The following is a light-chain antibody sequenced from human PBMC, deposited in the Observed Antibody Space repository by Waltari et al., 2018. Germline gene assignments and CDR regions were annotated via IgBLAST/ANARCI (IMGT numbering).Light chain of an antibody. CDR3: QVWDGSTDVV. CDR2: DDS. V-gene: IGLV3-21*02. Sequence: SYVLTQPPSVSVAPGQKARVTCGGTNIGSKSVPWYQQRPGQAPILVLYDDSDRPSGIPDRFSGSNSGNTATLTISRVEAGDEADYYCQVWDGSTDVVFGGGTKLTVL. J-gene: IGLJ2*01. CDR1: NIGSKS.